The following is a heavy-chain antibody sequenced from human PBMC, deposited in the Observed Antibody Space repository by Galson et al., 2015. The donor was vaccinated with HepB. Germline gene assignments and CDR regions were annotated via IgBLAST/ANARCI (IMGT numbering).Heavy chain of an antibody. CDR1: GGTFSSYA. Sequence: SVKVSCKASGGTFSSYAISWVRQAPGQGLEWMGGIIPIFGIANYAQKFQGRVTITADESTSTAYMELSSLRSEDTAVYYCARDLVGATALDAFDIWGQGTMVTVSS. CDR2: IIPIFGIA. J-gene: IGHJ3*02. D-gene: IGHD1-26*01. V-gene: IGHV1-69*13. CDR3: ARDLVGATALDAFDI.